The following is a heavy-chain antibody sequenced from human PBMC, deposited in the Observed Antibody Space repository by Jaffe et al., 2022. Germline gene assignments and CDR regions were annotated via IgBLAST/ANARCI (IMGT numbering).Heavy chain of an antibody. Sequence: EVQLVESGGGLVKPGGSLRLSCAASGFTFSNAWMSWVRQAPGKGLEWVGRIKSKTDGGTTDYAAPVKGRFTISRDDSKNTLYLQMNSLKTEDTAVYYCTTGPWNFGGVIVFSEGYFDLWGRGTLVTVSS. V-gene: IGHV3-15*01. D-gene: IGHD3-16*02. J-gene: IGHJ2*01. CDR2: IKSKTDGGTT. CDR1: GFTFSNAW. CDR3: TTGPWNFGGVIVFSEGYFDL.